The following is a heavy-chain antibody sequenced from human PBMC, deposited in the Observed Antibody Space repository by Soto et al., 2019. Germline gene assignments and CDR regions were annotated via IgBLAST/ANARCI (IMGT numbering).Heavy chain of an antibody. Sequence: EVQLVESGGGLVQPGGSLRLSCAASGFTVSSNYMSWVRQAPGKGLEWVSVIYSGGSTYYADSVKGRFTISRDNSKNTLYLKMNSLRAEDTAVYYCARDLSQALYSSSWEDAFDIWGQGTMVTVSS. CDR3: ARDLSQALYSSSWEDAFDI. J-gene: IGHJ3*02. CDR2: IYSGGST. CDR1: GFTVSSNY. D-gene: IGHD6-13*01. V-gene: IGHV3-66*01.